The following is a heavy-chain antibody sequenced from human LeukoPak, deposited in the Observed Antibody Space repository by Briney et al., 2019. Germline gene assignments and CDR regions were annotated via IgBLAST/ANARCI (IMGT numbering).Heavy chain of an antibody. Sequence: SETLSLTCAVCGGSFSDYYWSWIRQPPGKGLEWIGEINHSGTTNYSPSLKSRVSISVDTSKNQFSLKLNSVTAADAAMYYCASHYSSGSYRYTGSFDSWGQGKLVNVSS. CDR1: GGSFSDYY. CDR3: ASHYSSGSYRYTGSFDS. V-gene: IGHV4-34*01. CDR2: INHSGTT. D-gene: IGHD3-16*02. J-gene: IGHJ4*02.